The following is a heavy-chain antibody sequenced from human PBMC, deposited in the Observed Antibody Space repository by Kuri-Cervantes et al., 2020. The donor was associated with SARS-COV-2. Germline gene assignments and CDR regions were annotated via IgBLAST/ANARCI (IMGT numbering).Heavy chain of an antibody. V-gene: IGHV4-61*02. D-gene: IGHD1-26*01. J-gene: IGHJ6*03. CDR2: IYTSGST. CDR1: GGSISSGSYY. CDR3: ARASMGSGSYYPYYYYMDV. Sequence: LRLSCTVSGGSISSGSYYWSWIRQPAGKGLEWIGRIYTSGSTNYNPSLKSRVTISVDTSKNQFSLKLSSVTAADTAVYYCARASMGSGSYYPYYYYMDVWGKGTMVTVSS.